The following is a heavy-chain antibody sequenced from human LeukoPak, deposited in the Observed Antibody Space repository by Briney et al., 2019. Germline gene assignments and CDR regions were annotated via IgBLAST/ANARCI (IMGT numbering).Heavy chain of an antibody. J-gene: IGHJ2*01. CDR1: GYTFTNYY. Sequence: ASVKVSCKASGYTFTNYYIHWVRQAPGQGLEWMGIINPTGDSTSYAQKFQARVTISVDTSKNQFSLKLSSVTAADTAVYYCAGTDKYYDFLDSYWYFDLWGRGTLVTVSS. CDR3: AGTDKYYDFLDSYWYFDL. D-gene: IGHD3-3*01. CDR2: INPTGDST. V-gene: IGHV1-46*01.